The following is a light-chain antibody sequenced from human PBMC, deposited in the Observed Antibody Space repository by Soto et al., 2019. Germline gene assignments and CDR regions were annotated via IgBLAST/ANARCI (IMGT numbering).Light chain of an antibody. CDR1: SSNIGAGYD. CDR2: GNS. J-gene: IGLJ1*01. Sequence: QSVLTQPPSVSWAPGQRVPISCTGSSSNIGAGYDVHWYQQLPGTAPKLLIYGNSNRPSGVPDRFSGSKSGTSASLAITGLQAEDEADYYCQSYDGSLSGYVFGTGTKVTVL. V-gene: IGLV1-40*01. CDR3: QSYDGSLSGYV.